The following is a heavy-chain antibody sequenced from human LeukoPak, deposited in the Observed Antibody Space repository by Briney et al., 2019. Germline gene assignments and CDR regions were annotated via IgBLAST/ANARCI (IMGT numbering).Heavy chain of an antibody. D-gene: IGHD6-19*01. CDR2: TNHSGST. V-gene: IGHV4-34*01. J-gene: IGHJ4*02. Sequence: SETLSLTCAVYGGSFSGYYWSWIRQPPGKGLEWIGETNHSGSTNYNPSLKSRVTISVDTSKNQFSLKLSSVTAADTAVYYCASVPIAVAGRGLFDYWGQGTLVTVSS. CDR1: GGSFSGYY. CDR3: ASVPIAVAGRGLFDY.